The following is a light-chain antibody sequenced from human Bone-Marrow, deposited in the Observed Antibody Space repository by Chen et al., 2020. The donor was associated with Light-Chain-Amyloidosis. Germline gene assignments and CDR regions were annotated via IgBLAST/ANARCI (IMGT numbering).Light chain of an antibody. Sequence: SYELTQPPSVSVSPGQTARITCSGDDLPTQYAYWYQQKPGQAPVLVIHRDTERPSGISERFSDSSSGTTATLTIGGVRAEDEADYHCQAADSSGTYEVIFGGGTKLTVL. CDR2: RDT. J-gene: IGLJ2*01. CDR3: QAADSSGTYEVI. CDR1: DLPTQY. V-gene: IGLV3-25*03.